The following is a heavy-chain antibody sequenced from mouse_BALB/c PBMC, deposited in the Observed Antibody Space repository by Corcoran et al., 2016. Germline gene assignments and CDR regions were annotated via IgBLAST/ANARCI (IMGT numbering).Heavy chain of an antibody. CDR3: ARSNWDY. CDR1: GYTFTNYG. J-gene: IGHJ2*01. CDR2: INTYTGEP. Sequence: QIQLVQSGPELKKPGETVKISCKASGYTFTNYGMNWVKQAPGKGLKWMGWINTYTGEPTYADDFKGRFVFSLETSASTAYLQINNLKNEDTATYFCARSNWDYWGQGTTLTVSS. V-gene: IGHV9-3-1*01. D-gene: IGHD4-1*01.